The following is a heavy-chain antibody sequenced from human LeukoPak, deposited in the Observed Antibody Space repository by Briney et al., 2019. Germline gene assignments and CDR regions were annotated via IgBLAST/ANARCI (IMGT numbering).Heavy chain of an antibody. D-gene: IGHD3-10*01. CDR3: AKRVEIYYSSFYALEV. CDR2: IIPIFGTA. Sequence: SVKVSCKASGGTFSSYAISWVRQAPGQGLEWMGGIIPIFGTANYAQKFQGRVTITADESTSTAYMELSSLRAEDTGIYYCAKRVEIYYSSFYALEVWGQGTTVSVSS. J-gene: IGHJ6*02. CDR1: GGTFSSYA. V-gene: IGHV1-69*13.